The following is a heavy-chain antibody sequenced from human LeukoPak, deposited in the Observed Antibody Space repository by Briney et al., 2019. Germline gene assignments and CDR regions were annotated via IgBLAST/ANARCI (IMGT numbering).Heavy chain of an antibody. CDR2: ISVYSGNT. J-gene: IGHJ4*02. V-gene: IGHV1-18*01. Sequence: ASVKVSCKVSGYTFSIYGISWVRQAPGQGLEWMGWISVYSGNTNYAQRFQDRVTMTTDTSTTTAYMELRSLRSDDTAMYYCARDANGVLGDYWGQGTLVTVSS. D-gene: IGHD2-8*01. CDR1: GYTFSIYG. CDR3: ARDANGVLGDY.